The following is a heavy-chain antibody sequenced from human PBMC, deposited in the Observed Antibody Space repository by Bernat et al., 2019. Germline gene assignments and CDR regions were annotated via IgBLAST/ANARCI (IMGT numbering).Heavy chain of an antibody. CDR3: ARQDGYRDYHFDY. J-gene: IGHJ4*02. D-gene: IGHD5-24*01. V-gene: IGHV4-59*08. Sequence: QVQLQESGPGLVKPSETLSLTCTVSGGSISSYYWSWIRQPPGKGLEWIGYIYYSGSTNYNPSLKSRVTISVDTSKNQFSLKLSSVTAADTAVYYCARQDGYRDYHFDYWGQGTLVTVSS. CDR1: GGSISSYY. CDR2: IYYSGST.